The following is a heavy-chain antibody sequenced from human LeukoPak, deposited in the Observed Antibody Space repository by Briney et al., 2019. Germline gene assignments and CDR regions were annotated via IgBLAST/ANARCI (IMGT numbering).Heavy chain of an antibody. J-gene: IGHJ3*02. CDR2: IYTSGST. D-gene: IGHD2-2*01. CDR3: ARQKCTSTSCLTKNAFDI. CDR1: GSIISYY. Sequence: SETLSLTCTVSGSIISYYWSWIRQPPGKGLEWIGYIYTSGSTNYNPSLKSRVTISVDTSNNQFSLDLSSVTAADTAVYYCARQKCTSTSCLTKNAFDIWGQGTMVTVSS. V-gene: IGHV4-4*09.